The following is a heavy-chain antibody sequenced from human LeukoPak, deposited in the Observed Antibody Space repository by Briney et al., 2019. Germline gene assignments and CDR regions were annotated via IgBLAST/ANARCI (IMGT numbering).Heavy chain of an antibody. V-gene: IGHV4-59*01. CDR1: GGSISSYY. CDR3: ARGKLDCSSTSSYRDNWFDP. J-gene: IGHJ5*02. D-gene: IGHD2-2*02. Sequence: PSETLSLTCTVSGGSISSYYWSWIRQPPGKGLEWIGYIYYSGSTNYNPSLKSRVTISVDTSKNQFSLKLSSVTAADTAVYYCARGKLDCSSTSSYRDNWFDPWGQGTLVTVSS. CDR2: IYYSGST.